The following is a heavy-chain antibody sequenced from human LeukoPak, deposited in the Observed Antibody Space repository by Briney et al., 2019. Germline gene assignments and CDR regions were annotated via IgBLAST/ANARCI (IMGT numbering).Heavy chain of an antibody. CDR3: AREDGLLWFV. D-gene: IGHD3-10*01. J-gene: IGHJ6*02. V-gene: IGHV3-21*01. CDR2: ISSSSSYI. Sequence: GGSLRLSCAASGFTFSSYAMNWVRQAPGKGLEWVSSISSSSSYIYYADSVKGRFTISRDNAKNSLYLQMNSLRAEDTAVYYCAREDGLLWFVWGQGTTVTVSS. CDR1: GFTFSSYA.